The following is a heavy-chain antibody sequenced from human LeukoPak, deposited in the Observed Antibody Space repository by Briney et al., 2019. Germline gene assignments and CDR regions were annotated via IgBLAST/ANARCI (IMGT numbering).Heavy chain of an antibody. CDR3: ARHPFSTPFDY. CDR2: MYETGHT. D-gene: IGHD3-16*01. V-gene: IGHV4-59*08. CDR1: GGSISGYY. J-gene: IGHJ4*02. Sequence: SETVSLTCSVSGGSISGYYWSWIRQPPGQGLEWIGYMYETGHTMYNSSLKSRVTMSLDTSRNHFSLSLSSVTAADTAVYYCARHPFSTPFDYWGPGTLVTVSS.